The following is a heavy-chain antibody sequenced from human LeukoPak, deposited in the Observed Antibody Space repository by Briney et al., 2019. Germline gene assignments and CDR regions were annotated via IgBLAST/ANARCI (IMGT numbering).Heavy chain of an antibody. CDR1: GFTFSSYA. CDR2: ISGSGDII. J-gene: IGHJ4*02. Sequence: PGGSLRLSCAASGFTFSSYAMTWVRQAPGKGLEWGSTISGSGDIIYYADSVKGRFTISRDNSKNTLYLQMNSLRAEDTAVYYCAKDDAWLRFGEWSQGTLVTVSA. V-gene: IGHV3-23*01. D-gene: IGHD3-10*01. CDR3: AKDDAWLRFGE.